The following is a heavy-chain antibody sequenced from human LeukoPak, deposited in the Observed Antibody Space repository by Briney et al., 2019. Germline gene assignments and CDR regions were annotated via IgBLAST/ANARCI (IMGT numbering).Heavy chain of an antibody. J-gene: IGHJ6*03. CDR2: IYPGDSDT. CDR1: GYSFTSYW. Sequence: KAGESLQISCKGSGYSFTSYWIGWVRQLPGKGLEWMGIIYPGDSDTRYSPSFQGQVTISADKSISTAYLQWSSLNASDTAMYYCARTYYDFWSGYLYYYMDVWGKGTTVTVSS. D-gene: IGHD3-3*01. CDR3: ARTYYDFWSGYLYYYMDV. V-gene: IGHV5-51*01.